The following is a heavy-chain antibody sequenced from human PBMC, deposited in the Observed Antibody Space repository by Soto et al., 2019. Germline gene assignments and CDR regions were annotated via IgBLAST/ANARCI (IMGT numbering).Heavy chain of an antibody. V-gene: IGHV1-69*05. J-gene: IGHJ4*02. CDR3: ARLPVADLYRDY. CDR1: GGTFSSYA. D-gene: IGHD6-19*01. CDR2: IIPIFGTA. Sequence: QVQLVQSGAEVKKPESSVKVSCKASGGTFSSYAISWVRQAPGQGLEWMGGIIPIFGTANYAQKFQGRVTITSDESTSTAYMELSRLRSEDTAVYYCARLPVADLYRDYWGQGTLVTVSS.